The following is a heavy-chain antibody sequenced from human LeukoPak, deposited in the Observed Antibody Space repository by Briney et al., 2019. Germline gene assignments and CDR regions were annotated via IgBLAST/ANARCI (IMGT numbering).Heavy chain of an antibody. J-gene: IGHJ5*02. D-gene: IGHD3-10*01. CDR1: GYTFTGYG. V-gene: IGHV1-69*06. CDR2: IIPMFGTA. Sequence: PGASVKVSCKASGYTFTGYGISWVRQAPGQGLEWMGGIIPMFGTANYAQKLQGRVTITAEKSTNTAYMELSSLRSEDTAVCYCARVDPFYGAGSYAGSWFDPWGQGTLVTVSS. CDR3: ARVDPFYGAGSYAGSWFDP.